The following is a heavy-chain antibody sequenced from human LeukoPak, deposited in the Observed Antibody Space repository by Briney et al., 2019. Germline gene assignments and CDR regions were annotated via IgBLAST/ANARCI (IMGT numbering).Heavy chain of an antibody. Sequence: GGSLRLSCAASGFTFSSYWMSWVRQAPGKGLEWVANIEQDGSEKYYVDSVKGRFTISRDNAKNSLYLQMNSLRAEDTAVYYCATDSHDFWSGYLVMGDAFDIWGQGTMVSVSS. CDR1: GFTFSSYW. V-gene: IGHV3-7*04. D-gene: IGHD3-3*01. CDR2: IEQDGSEK. CDR3: ATDSHDFWSGYLVMGDAFDI. J-gene: IGHJ3*02.